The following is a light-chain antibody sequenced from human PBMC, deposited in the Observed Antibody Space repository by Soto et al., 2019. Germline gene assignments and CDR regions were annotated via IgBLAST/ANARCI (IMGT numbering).Light chain of an antibody. CDR2: DAS. Sequence: VLTQSPTALSLSPGEIATLSCSTSQSVSSYLAWYQQKPGQAPRLLIYDASNRATGIPARFSGSGSGTDFTLTISSLEPEDFAVYYCQQRSNWPPITFAQGRRLEIK. J-gene: IGKJ5*01. CDR1: QSVSSY. CDR3: QQRSNWPPIT. V-gene: IGKV3-11*01.